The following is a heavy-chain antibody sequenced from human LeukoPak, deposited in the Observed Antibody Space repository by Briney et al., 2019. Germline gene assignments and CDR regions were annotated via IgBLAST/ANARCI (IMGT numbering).Heavy chain of an antibody. V-gene: IGHV4-31*03. CDR3: ARDPSVMITFGGAPI. J-gene: IGHJ4*02. CDR2: IYYSGST. CDR1: GGSISSGGYF. D-gene: IGHD3-16*01. Sequence: SETLSLTCTVSGGSISSGGYFWSWIRQPPGKGLEWIGYIYYSGSTYYNPSLKSRVSISVDTSKNQFSLKLSSVTAADTAVYYCARDPSVMITFGGAPIWGQGTLVTVSS.